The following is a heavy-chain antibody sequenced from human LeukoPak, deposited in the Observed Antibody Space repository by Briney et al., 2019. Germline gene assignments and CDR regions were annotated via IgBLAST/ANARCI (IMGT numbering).Heavy chain of an antibody. CDR3: ARETGAGSSIDY. CDR2: IIPIFGTA. V-gene: IGHV1-69*01. D-gene: IGHD1-14*01. Sequence: ASVKVSCKASGGTFSSYAISWVRQAPGQGLEWMGGIIPIFGTANYAQKFQGRVTITADESTSTAYMELSSLRSEDTAVYYCARETGAGSSIDYWGQGTLVTVSS. J-gene: IGHJ4*02. CDR1: GGTFSSYA.